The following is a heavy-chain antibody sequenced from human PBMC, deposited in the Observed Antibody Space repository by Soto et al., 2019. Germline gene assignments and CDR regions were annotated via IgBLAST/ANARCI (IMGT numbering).Heavy chain of an antibody. D-gene: IGHD3-22*01. CDR1: GGSISSSSYY. CDR2: IYYSGST. Sequence: PSETLSLTCTVSGGSISSSSYYWGWIRQPPGKGLEWIGSIYYSGSTYYNPSLKSRVTISVDTSKNQLSLKLSSVTAADTAVYYCARAEGYYDSSGYSGLDPWGQGTLVTVSS. J-gene: IGHJ5*02. V-gene: IGHV4-39*01. CDR3: ARAEGYYDSSGYSGLDP.